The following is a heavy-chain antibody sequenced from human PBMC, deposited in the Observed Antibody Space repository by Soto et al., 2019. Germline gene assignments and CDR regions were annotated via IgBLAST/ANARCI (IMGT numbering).Heavy chain of an antibody. V-gene: IGHV3-23*01. CDR1: GFTFSSYA. CDR2: ISGSGGST. D-gene: IGHD3-22*01. Sequence: PGGSLRLSCAASGFTFSSYAMSWVRQAPGKGLEWVSAISGSGGSTYYADSVKGRFTISRDNSKNTLYLQMNSLRAEDTAVCYCAKVYDSSGYYYPGYYYGMDVWGQGTTVTVSS. CDR3: AKVYDSSGYYYPGYYYGMDV. J-gene: IGHJ6*02.